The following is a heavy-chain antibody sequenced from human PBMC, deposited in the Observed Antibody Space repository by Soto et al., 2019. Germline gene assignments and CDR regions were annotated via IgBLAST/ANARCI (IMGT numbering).Heavy chain of an antibody. CDR2: IYYSGST. CDR1: GGSISSYY. J-gene: IGHJ6*02. Sequence: SSETLSLTCTVSGGSISSYYWSLIRQPPGKGLEWIGYIYYSGSTNYNPSLKSRVTISVDTSKNQFSLKLSSVTAVDTAVYYCARTWSSSLGDGMDVWGQGTTVTVFS. D-gene: IGHD6-13*01. V-gene: IGHV4-59*12. CDR3: ARTWSSSLGDGMDV.